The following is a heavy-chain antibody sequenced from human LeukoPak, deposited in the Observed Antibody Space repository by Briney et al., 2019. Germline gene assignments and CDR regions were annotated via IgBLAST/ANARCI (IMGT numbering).Heavy chain of an antibody. CDR1: GFTFSSYA. CDR2: ISGSGGST. V-gene: IGHV3-23*01. Sequence: SGGSLRLSCAASGFTFSSYAMSWVRQAPGKGLEWVSAISGSGGSTYYADSVKGRFTISRDNSKNTLYLQMNSLRAEDTAVYYCAKGSDYDFWSGYYYYFDYWGQGTLVTVSS. J-gene: IGHJ4*02. D-gene: IGHD3-3*01. CDR3: AKGSDYDFWSGYYYYFDY.